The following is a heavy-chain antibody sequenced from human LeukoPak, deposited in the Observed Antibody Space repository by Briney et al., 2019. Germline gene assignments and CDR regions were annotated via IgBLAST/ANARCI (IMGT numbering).Heavy chain of an antibody. CDR2: INHSGST. Sequence: SSETLSLTCTVSGGFISGYYWSWIRQPPGKGLEWIGEINHSGSTNYNPSLKSRVTISVDTSKNQFSLKLSSVTAADTAVYYCARQFPYGGNSVGCRMDVWGKGTTVTVSS. V-gene: IGHV4-34*01. CDR3: ARQFPYGGNSVGCRMDV. J-gene: IGHJ6*04. CDR1: GGFISGYY. D-gene: IGHD4-23*01.